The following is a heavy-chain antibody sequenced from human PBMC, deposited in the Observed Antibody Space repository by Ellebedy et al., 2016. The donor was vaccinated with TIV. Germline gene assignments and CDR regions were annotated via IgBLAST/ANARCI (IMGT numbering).Heavy chain of an antibody. J-gene: IGHJ4*02. CDR2: INSDVSSA. CDR1: GFTVTTYW. V-gene: IGHV3-74*01. CDR3: ARSRVGRGWYYFDY. D-gene: IGHD6-19*01. Sequence: GGSLRLSCAASGFTVTTYWMHWVRQAPGKGLVWVSSINSDVSSATYADSVKGRFTIPRDNSKNTLYLQMNSLRAEDTAVYYCARSRVGRGWYYFDYWGQGTLVTVSS.